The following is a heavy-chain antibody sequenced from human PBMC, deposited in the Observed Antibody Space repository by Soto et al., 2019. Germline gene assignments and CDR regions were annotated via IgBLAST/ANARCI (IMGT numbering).Heavy chain of an antibody. Sequence: PSETLSLTCTVSGGSISSYYWSWIRQPPGKGLEWIGYIYYSGSTNYNPSLKSRVTISVDTSKNQFSLKLSSVTAADTAVYYCARVGADVYYGMDVWGQGTTVTVSS. CDR1: GGSISSYY. J-gene: IGHJ6*02. CDR2: IYYSGST. CDR3: ARVGADVYYGMDV. V-gene: IGHV4-59*01. D-gene: IGHD3-16*01.